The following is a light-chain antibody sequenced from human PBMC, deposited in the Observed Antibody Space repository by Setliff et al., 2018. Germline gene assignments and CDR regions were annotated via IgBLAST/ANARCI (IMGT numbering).Light chain of an antibody. J-gene: IGLJ1*01. CDR2: DVS. CDR3: CSYTASSTSYV. CDR1: SSDIGDSNY. Sequence: QSVLAQPASVSGSPGQSITISCTGASSDIGDSNYVSWYQQHPGKAPKLIIYDVSDRPSGVSHRFSGSKSGNTASLTISGLEAEDEADYYCCSYTASSTSYVFGTGTKGTVL. V-gene: IGLV2-14*01.